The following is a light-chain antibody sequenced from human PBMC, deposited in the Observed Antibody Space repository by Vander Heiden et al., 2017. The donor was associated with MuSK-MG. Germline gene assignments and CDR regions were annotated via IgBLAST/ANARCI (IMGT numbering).Light chain of an antibody. CDR1: QGISSY. CDR3: QQYYSYPIT. J-gene: IGKJ5*01. CDR2: AAS. Sequence: IRMTQSPSSFSASTGDRVTITCRASQGISSYLAWYQQKPGKAPKLLIYAASTLQSGVPSRFSGSGSGTDFTLTISCLQSEDFATYYCQQYYSYPITFGQGTRLEIK. V-gene: IGKV1-8*01.